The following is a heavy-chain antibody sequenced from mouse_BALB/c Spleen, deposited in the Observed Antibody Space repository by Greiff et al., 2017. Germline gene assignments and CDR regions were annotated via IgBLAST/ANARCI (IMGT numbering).Heavy chain of an antibody. CDR1: GFTFSSYG. D-gene: IGHD2-14*01. CDR3: ARQPGDYRYDEAWFAY. Sequence: DVKLVESGGDLVKPGGSLKLSCAASGFTFSSYGMSWVRQTPDKRLEWVATISSGGSYTYYPDSVKGRFTISRDNAKNTLYLQMSSLKSEDTAMYYCARQPGDYRYDEAWFAYRGQGTLVTVSA. CDR2: ISSGGSYT. V-gene: IGHV5-6*02. J-gene: IGHJ3*01.